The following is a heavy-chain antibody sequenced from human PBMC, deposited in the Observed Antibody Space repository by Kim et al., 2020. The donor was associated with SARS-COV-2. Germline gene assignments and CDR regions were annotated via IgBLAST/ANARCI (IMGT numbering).Heavy chain of an antibody. CDR2: IWYDGSNK. CDR3: ARDPMPHYGSGVPFDY. J-gene: IGHJ4*02. V-gene: IGHV3-33*01. CDR1: GFTFSSYG. D-gene: IGHD3-10*01. Sequence: GGSLRLSCAASGFTFSSYGMHWVRQAPGKGLEWVAVIWYDGSNKYYADSVKGRFTISRDNSKNTLYLQMNSLRAEDTAVYYCARDPMPHYGSGVPFDYWGQGTLVTVSS.